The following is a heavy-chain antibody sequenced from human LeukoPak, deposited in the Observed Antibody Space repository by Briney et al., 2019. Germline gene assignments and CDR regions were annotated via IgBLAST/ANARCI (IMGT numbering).Heavy chain of an antibody. J-gene: IGHJ6*03. V-gene: IGHV4-34*01. Sequence: LETLSLTCAVYGGSFSGYYWSWIRQPPGKGLEWIGEINHSGSTNYNPSLKSRVTISVDTSKNQFSLKLSSVTAADTAVYYCARDPRYCSGGSCYSRHYYMDVWGKGTTVTVSS. CDR3: ARDPRYCSGGSCYSRHYYMDV. CDR2: INHSGST. D-gene: IGHD2-15*01. CDR1: GGSFSGYY.